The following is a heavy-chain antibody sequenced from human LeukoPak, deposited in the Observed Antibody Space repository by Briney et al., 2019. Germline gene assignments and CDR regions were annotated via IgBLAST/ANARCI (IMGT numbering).Heavy chain of an antibody. D-gene: IGHD3-22*01. V-gene: IGHV1-2*02. CDR2: INPNSGGT. CDR3: ARDLNYYDSSGYTGD. J-gene: IGHJ4*02. Sequence: ASVKVSCKASGYTFTGYYMHWVRQAPGQGLEWMGWINPNSGGTNYAQKFQGRVTMTRDTSISTAYMELSRLRSDDTAVYYCARDLNYYDSSGYTGDWGQGTLVTVSS. CDR1: GYTFTGYY.